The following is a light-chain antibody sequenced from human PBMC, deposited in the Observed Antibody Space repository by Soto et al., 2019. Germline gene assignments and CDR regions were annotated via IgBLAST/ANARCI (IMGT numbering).Light chain of an antibody. J-gene: IGKJ5*01. CDR3: QQYNNWPPELT. CDR2: GAS. Sequence: EIVMTQSPATLSVSLGERVTLSCRASQSVSNNLAWYQRKPGQAPRLLMYGASTRATGIPARISGSGSGTEFTLTIRSLQSEDFAVYYCQQYNNWPPELTFGGGTRLEIK. CDR1: QSVSNN. V-gene: IGKV3-15*01.